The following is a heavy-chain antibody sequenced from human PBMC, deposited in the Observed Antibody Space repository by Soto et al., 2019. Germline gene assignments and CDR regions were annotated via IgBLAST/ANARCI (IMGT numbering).Heavy chain of an antibody. CDR1: GGSVSSGGYY. CDR3: ARVGLTTVTTT. J-gene: IGHJ5*02. V-gene: IGHV4-31*03. CDR2: IFYTGTT. D-gene: IGHD4-17*01. Sequence: QVQLQESGPGVAKPSQTLSLTCTVSGGSVSSGGYYWSWIRQHPGKGLEWMGYIFYTGTTYYNPSLKSRVTLSLDKSKTQFSLKLNPVTVADTAVYYCARVGLTTVTTTWGQGTLVIVSS.